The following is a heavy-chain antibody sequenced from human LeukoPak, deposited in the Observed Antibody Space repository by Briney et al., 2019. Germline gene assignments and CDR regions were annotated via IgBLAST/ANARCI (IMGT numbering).Heavy chain of an antibody. V-gene: IGHV3-33*01. J-gene: IGHJ4*02. CDR3: ATVRAAGRSSWYLDY. Sequence: PGRSLRLSCAASGFTFSNYGMYWVRQAPGKGLEWVAAIWYDGSNKYYADSVKGRFTISRDNSKNTLYLQMNSLRAEDTAVYYCATVRAAGRSSWYLDYWGQGTLVTVSS. D-gene: IGHD2-2*01. CDR2: IWYDGSNK. CDR1: GFTFSNYG.